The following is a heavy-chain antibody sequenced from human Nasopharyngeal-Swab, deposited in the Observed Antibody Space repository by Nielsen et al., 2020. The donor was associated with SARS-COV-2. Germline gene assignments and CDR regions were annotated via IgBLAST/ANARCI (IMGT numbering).Heavy chain of an antibody. J-gene: IGHJ4*02. D-gene: IGHD1-26*01. Sequence: GSLRLSCAVYGGSFSGYYWSWIRQPPGKGLEWIGEINHSGSTNYNPSLKSRVTISVDTSKNQFSLKLSSVTAADTAVYYCARVFPPRVIVGVTELDYWGQGTLVTVSS. CDR2: INHSGST. V-gene: IGHV4-34*01. CDR1: GGSFSGYY. CDR3: ARVFPPRVIVGVTELDY.